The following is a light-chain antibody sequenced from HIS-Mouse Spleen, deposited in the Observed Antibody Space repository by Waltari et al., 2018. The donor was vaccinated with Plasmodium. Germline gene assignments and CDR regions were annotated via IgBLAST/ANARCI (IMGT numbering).Light chain of an antibody. CDR3: SSYTSSSTLEV. CDR2: YVS. CDR1: SSDVGGYNY. J-gene: IGLJ1*01. Sequence: QSALTQPASVSGSPGQSITISCTGTSSDVGGYNYVSWYQQHPGKAPKPMIYYVSNRPSGVSKLFSGSKSGNTASLTISGLQAEDEADYYCSSYTSSSTLEVFGTGTKVTVL. V-gene: IGLV2-14*03.